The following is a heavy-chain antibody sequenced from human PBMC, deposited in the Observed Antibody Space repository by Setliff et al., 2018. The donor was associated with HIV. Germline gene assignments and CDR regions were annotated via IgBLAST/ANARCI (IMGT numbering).Heavy chain of an antibody. CDR2: LYYSGTT. V-gene: IGHV4-39*01. CDR3: ARRTLITGYDY. Sequence: SETLSLTCTVSGGSISSSSYYWGWIRQPPGKGLEWIGSLYYSGTTYYNPSLKSRLTISVDTAKNQFSLKLSSVTAADTAVYYCARRTLITGYDYWGQGTLVTVSS. J-gene: IGHJ4*02. D-gene: IGHD3-16*01. CDR1: GGSISSSSYY.